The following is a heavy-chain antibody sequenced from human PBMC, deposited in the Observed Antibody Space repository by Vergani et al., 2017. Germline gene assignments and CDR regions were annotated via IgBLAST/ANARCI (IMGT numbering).Heavy chain of an antibody. Sequence: EVHLVEAGGGLVQPGRSLRLSCAASRFTFDDYDMHWVRQAPGTGLEWVSSISSSSSYIYYADSVKGRFTISRDNAKNSLYLQMNSLRAEDTAVYYCARGRITIFGVVIIGLDYWGQGTLVTVSS. D-gene: IGHD3-3*01. J-gene: IGHJ4*02. V-gene: IGHV3-21*01. CDR2: ISSSSSYI. CDR1: RFTFDDYD. CDR3: ARGRITIFGVVIIGLDY.